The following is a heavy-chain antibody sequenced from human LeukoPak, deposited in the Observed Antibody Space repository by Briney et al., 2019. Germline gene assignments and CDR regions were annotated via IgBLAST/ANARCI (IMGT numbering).Heavy chain of an antibody. Sequence: QPGGSLRLSCAASGFTFSSYEMNWVRQAPGKGLEWVSYISSSGSTIYYADSVKGRFTISRDNAKNSLYLQMNSLRAEDTAVYYCARAIRRNYGDGVRLDYWGQGTLVTVSS. CDR3: ARAIRRNYGDGVRLDY. V-gene: IGHV3-48*03. CDR1: GFTFSSYE. J-gene: IGHJ4*02. D-gene: IGHD4-17*01. CDR2: ISSSGSTI.